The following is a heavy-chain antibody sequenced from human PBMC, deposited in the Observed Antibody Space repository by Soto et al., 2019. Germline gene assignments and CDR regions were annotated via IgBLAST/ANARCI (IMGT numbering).Heavy chain of an antibody. CDR1: GGSISSYY. CDR2: IYYSGST. CDR3: AREAVAGSFDY. Sequence: QVQLQESGPGLVKPSETLSLTCTVSGGSISSYYWSWIRQPPGKGLEWIGYIYYSGSTNHNPSLKSRVTISVDTSKNQFSLKLSSVTAADTAVYYCAREAVAGSFDYWGQGTLVTVSS. D-gene: IGHD6-19*01. J-gene: IGHJ4*02. V-gene: IGHV4-59*01.